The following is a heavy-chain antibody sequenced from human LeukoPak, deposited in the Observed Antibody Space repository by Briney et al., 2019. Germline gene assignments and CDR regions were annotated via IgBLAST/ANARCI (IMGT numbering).Heavy chain of an antibody. V-gene: IGHV3-21*01. J-gene: IGHJ4*02. CDR2: ISSSSSYI. CDR3: AREHSSGFMDY. CDR1: GFTFSNNW. D-gene: IGHD3-22*01. Sequence: PGGSLRLSCAASGFTFSNNWMHWVRQAPGKGLEWVSSISSSSSYIYYADSVKGRFTISRDSAKNSLCLQMNSLRAEDTAVYYCAREHSSGFMDYWGQGTLVTVSS.